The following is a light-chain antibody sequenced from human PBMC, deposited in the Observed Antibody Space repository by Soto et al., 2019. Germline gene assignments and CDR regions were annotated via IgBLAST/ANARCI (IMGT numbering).Light chain of an antibody. Sequence: EVVLTQYPATLSLSPGARVTLSCRASQSIRNYLAWYQQKPGQAPRLVIYDASNRATGIPARLSGMGSGADLTLTISSLEPEDVAVYCCQQRSIWPVSCGGGTKVEIK. CDR3: QQRSIWPVS. V-gene: IGKV3-11*01. CDR2: DAS. CDR1: QSIRNY. J-gene: IGKJ4*01.